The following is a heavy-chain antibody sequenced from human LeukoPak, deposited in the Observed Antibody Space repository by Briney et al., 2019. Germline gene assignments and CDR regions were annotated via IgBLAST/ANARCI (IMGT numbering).Heavy chain of an antibody. CDR3: AKPLSTGYSSLGIGY. CDR1: GFTFSSYG. J-gene: IGHJ4*02. D-gene: IGHD6-13*01. V-gene: IGHV3-30*02. Sequence: GGSLRLSCAASGFTFSSYGMHWVRQAPGKGLEWVAFIRYDGSNKYYADSVKGRFTISRDNSKNTLYLQMNSLRAEDTAVYYCAKPLSTGYSSLGIGYWGQGTLVTVSS. CDR2: IRYDGSNK.